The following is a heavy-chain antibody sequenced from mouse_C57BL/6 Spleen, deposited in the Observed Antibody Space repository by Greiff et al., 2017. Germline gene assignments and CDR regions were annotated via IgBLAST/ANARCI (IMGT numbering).Heavy chain of an antibody. D-gene: IGHD2-3*01. CDR3: ATIYGGYDAVLAY. Sequence: EVHLVESGPELVKPGASVKISCKASGYSFTGYYMNWVKQRPEQSLEWIGGINPSTGGTTYNQKFKAKATLTVDKSSSTAYMQLRSLTSEDSAVYYVATIYGGYDAVLAYWGQGTLVTVSA. CDR1: GYSFTGYY. V-gene: IGHV1-42*01. J-gene: IGHJ3*01. CDR2: INPSTGGT.